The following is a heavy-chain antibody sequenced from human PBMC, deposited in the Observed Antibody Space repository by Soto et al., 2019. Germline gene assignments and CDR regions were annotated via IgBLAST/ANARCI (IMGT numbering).Heavy chain of an antibody. Sequence: PGGSLRLSCAASGFTFDDYAMHWVRQAPGKGLEWVSGISWNSGSIGYADSVKGRFTISRDNAKNSLYLQMNSLRAEDTALYYCAKDMTAVAGSGAFEIWGQGTMVTVSS. V-gene: IGHV3-9*01. D-gene: IGHD6-19*01. CDR2: ISWNSGSI. CDR1: GFTFDDYA. J-gene: IGHJ3*02. CDR3: AKDMTAVAGSGAFEI.